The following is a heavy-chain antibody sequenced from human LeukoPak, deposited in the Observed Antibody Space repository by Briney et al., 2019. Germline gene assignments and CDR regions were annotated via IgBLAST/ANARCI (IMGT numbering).Heavy chain of an antibody. D-gene: IGHD6-13*01. J-gene: IGHJ6*03. Sequence: PSETLSLTCTVSGGSISSYYWSWIRQPAGKGLEWIGRIYTSGSTNYNPSLKSRVTMSVDTSKNQFSLKLSSVTAADTAVYYCAREMAAPPYYYYYYMDVWGKGTTVTVSS. CDR3: AREMAAPPYYYYYYMDV. CDR2: IYTSGST. CDR1: GGSISSYY. V-gene: IGHV4-4*07.